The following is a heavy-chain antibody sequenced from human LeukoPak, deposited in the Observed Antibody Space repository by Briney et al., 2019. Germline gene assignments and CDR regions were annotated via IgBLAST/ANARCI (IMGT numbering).Heavy chain of an antibody. V-gene: IGHV1-8*01. CDR2: RNPNSGNT. CDR3: ARALSWTTESSYYMDV. D-gene: IGHD3/OR15-3a*01. CDR1: GYTFTSYD. Sequence: ASVKVSCKASGYTFTSYDINWVRQATGQGLEWMGWRNPNSGNTGYAQKFQGRVIMTKNTSITTAYMDLNNLKSEDTAVYYCARALSWTTESSYYMDVWGKGTTVTVSS. J-gene: IGHJ6*03.